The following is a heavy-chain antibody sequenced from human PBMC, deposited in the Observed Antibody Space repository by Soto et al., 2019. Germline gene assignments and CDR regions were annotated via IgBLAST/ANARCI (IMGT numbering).Heavy chain of an antibody. CDR3: ARDEGSHGFDS. D-gene: IGHD6-13*01. V-gene: IGHV1-18*04. CDR2: VSGYNGNT. J-gene: IGHJ4*02. Sequence: QARLVQSGPEMKKPGASVKVSCKASGYTFINYGVSWVRQAPGQGLEWLGWVSGYNGNTNYAKTVSGRVTMTTDTSTSTAYMELRTLKSDDTAVYYCARDEGSHGFDSWGQGTLVTVSS. CDR1: GYTFINYG.